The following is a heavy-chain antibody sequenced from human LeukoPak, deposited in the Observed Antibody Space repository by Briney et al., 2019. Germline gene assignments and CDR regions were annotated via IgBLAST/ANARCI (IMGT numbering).Heavy chain of an antibody. CDR3: AKTHYDLLDV. J-gene: IGHJ6*02. V-gene: IGHV3-23*01. CDR2: MNNGPGAT. D-gene: IGHD5-12*01. CDR1: GFSFSTSP. Sequence: GGSLRLSCAASGFSFSTSPMSWVRQPPGKGLEWVSAMNNGPGATFYRDSVRGRFTISRDDSKSTLYLQMNSLRAEDTGTYYCAKTHYDLLDVSGQGTTVTVYS.